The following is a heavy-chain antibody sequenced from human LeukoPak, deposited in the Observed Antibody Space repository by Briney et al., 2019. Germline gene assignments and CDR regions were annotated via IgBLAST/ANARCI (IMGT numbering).Heavy chain of an antibody. CDR2: IYHSGST. CDR3: AGRVVAPSYYYYYYYMDV. Sequence: SETLSLTCAVSGGSISSGGYSWSWIRQPPGKGLEWIGYIYHSGSTYYNPSLKSRVTISVDTSKNQFSLKLSSVTAADTAVYYCAGRVVAPSYYYYYYYMDVWGKGTTVTVSS. D-gene: IGHD2-15*01. J-gene: IGHJ6*03. V-gene: IGHV4-30-2*01. CDR1: GGSISSGGYS.